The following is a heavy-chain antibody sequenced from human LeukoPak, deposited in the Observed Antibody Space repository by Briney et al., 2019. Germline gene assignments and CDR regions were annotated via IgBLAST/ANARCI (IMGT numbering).Heavy chain of an antibody. V-gene: IGHV5-51*01. D-gene: IGHD6-19*01. CDR3: ARLVGIAVAGSYFDY. CDR2: IYPGDSDT. Sequence: NPGASLQISCKGSGYSFTSYWIGWVRQLPGKGLEWMGIIYPGDSDTRYSPSFQGQVTISADKSISTAYLQWSSLKASDTAMYYCARLVGIAVAGSYFDYWGQGTLVTVSS. CDR1: GYSFTSYW. J-gene: IGHJ4*02.